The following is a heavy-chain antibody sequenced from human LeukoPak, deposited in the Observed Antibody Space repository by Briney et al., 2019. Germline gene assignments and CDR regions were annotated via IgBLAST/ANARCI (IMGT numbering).Heavy chain of an antibody. V-gene: IGHV1-2*02. CDR1: GYTFTGHY. J-gene: IGHJ4*02. Sequence: ASVKAACRASGYTFTGHYMHWVRQAPGQGLEWMGYIIPKSGATNYAQKFQGRVTMTRDTSTSTAYMELSWLRSDDTAVYYCARDRETGSYYGIDSWGQGTLLTVSS. CDR3: ARDRETGSYYGIDS. CDR2: IIPKSGAT. D-gene: IGHD1-26*01.